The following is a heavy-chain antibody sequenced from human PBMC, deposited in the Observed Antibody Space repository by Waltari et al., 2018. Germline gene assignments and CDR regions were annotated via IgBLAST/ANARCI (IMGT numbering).Heavy chain of an antibody. D-gene: IGHD2-8*02. CDR3: VRLEDCSGPGGNCYSGDSFALDV. CDR2: INHNGNR. Sequence: QVQLQQWGAGQLQPSETLSLTCAVYGGSFRGYYWGWIRQPPGKGLEWLGEINHNGNRNYNPSLRSRVTMLIDTSRSQFSLKVNSVTAADTAVYYCVRLEDCSGPGGNCYSGDSFALDVWGQGTTVTVSS. J-gene: IGHJ6*02. CDR1: GGSFRGYY. V-gene: IGHV4-34*02.